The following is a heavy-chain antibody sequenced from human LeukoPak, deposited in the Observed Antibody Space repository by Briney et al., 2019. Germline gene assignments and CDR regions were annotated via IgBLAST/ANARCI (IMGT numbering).Heavy chain of an antibody. J-gene: IGHJ4*02. CDR3: TTAGSGYSYL. CDR2: IWYDGSNE. Sequence: GGSLRLSCAASGFTFSSYGMHWVRQAPGKGLEWVAVIWYDGSNENSADSVKGRFTISRDNSKNTLYLQMNSLKTEDTAVYYCTTAGSGYSYLWGQGTLVTVSS. CDR1: GFTFSSYG. V-gene: IGHV3-33*01. D-gene: IGHD5-18*01.